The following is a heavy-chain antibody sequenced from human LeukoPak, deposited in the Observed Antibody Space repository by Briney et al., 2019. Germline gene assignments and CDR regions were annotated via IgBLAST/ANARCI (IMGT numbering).Heavy chain of an antibody. J-gene: IGHJ3*02. CDR3: ARDGDAFDI. Sequence: SETLSLTCSISGGSISRHHWSWIRQPPGKGLEWIGYIYYSGSTNYNPSLKSRVTISVDTSKNQFSLKLSSVTAADTAVYYCARDGDAFDIWGQGTMVTVSS. CDR2: IYYSGST. V-gene: IGHV4-59*11. CDR1: GGSISRHH.